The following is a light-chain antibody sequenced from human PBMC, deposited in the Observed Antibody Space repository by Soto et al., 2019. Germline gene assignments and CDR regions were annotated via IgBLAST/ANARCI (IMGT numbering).Light chain of an antibody. J-gene: IGKJ1*01. CDR1: QSISSN. CDR2: RTS. Sequence: EIVMTQSPATLSVSPGERATLSCRASQSISSNLAWYQQKPGQAPRLLMFRTSSRATGFPARFSGSGSGTEFNLTISSLQSEDVATYYCQKYNIAPPTFGQGTKVDIK. CDR3: QKYNIAPPT. V-gene: IGKV3-15*01.